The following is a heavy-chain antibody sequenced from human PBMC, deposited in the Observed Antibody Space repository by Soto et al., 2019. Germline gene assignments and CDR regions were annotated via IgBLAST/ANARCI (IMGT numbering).Heavy chain of an antibody. CDR2: IYYSGST. V-gene: IGHV4-59*01. D-gene: IGHD3-10*01. Sequence: SETLSLTCTVSGGSISSYYCSWIRQPPGQGLEWIGYIYYSGSTRYNPSLKSRVTISVDTSKNQFSLKLTSVTAAAADVYYCERLYYFSSGSYYNRPFDFWGQGTLVTVSS. CDR3: ERLYYFSSGSYYNRPFDF. J-gene: IGHJ4*02. CDR1: GGSISSYY.